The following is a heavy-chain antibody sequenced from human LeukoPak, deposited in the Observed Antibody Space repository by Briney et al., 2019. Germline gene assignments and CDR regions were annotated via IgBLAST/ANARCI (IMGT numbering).Heavy chain of an antibody. V-gene: IGHV4-39*07. CDR2: ISHSGGT. D-gene: IGHD6-19*01. CDR3: ARVKPVTGTLPHLLDY. Sequence: PSETLSLTCTVSGDSISSGSFYWTWIRQPPGKGLEWMGEISHSGGTNYNPSLETRVTISVDTSKKQFSLRLSSVTAADTAVYYCARVKPVTGTLPHLLDYWGQGTLVTVSS. J-gene: IGHJ4*02. CDR1: GDSISSGSFY.